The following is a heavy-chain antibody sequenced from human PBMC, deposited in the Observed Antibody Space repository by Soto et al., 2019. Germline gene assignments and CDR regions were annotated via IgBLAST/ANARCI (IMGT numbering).Heavy chain of an antibody. J-gene: IGHJ3*01. V-gene: IGHV1-18*01. CDR3: ARDRRDSVADRRSFDV. CDR1: GYSFTTYG. CDR2: ISVYNGDT. D-gene: IGHD1-26*01. Sequence: QVQLVQSGAEVMKPGASVRVSCKASGYSFTTYGISWVRQAPGKGLEYMGWISVYNGDTNYAQKLQGRVTMTTDTSTSTAFMELRSLRSDDTAIYYCARDRRDSVADRRSFDVWGQGTMVTVSS.